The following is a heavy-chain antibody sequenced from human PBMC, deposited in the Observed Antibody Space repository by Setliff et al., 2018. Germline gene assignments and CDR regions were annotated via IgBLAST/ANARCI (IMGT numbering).Heavy chain of an antibody. J-gene: IGHJ4*02. CDR3: ARDLRPTFDS. CDR2: IIPIFGTA. V-gene: IGHV1-69*13. Sequence: ASVKVSCKASGGTFSSYAISWVRQAPGQGLEWTGGIIPIFGTANYAQKFQGRVTITADESTSTAYMELSSLRSEDTAVYYCARDLRPTFDSWGQGTLVTVSS. CDR1: GGTFSSYA.